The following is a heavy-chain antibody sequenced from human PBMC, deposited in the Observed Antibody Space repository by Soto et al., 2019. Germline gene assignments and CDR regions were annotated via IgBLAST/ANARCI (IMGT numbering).Heavy chain of an antibody. CDR1: GFTFDDYA. CDR2: ISWNSGSI. V-gene: IGHV3-9*01. J-gene: IGHJ6*03. Sequence: GGSLRLSCAASGFTFDDYAMHWVRQAPGKGLEWVSGISWNSGSIGYADSGKGRLTISRDNAKNSLYLQMNSLRAEDTALYYCAKDYMAAAGTRYMDVWGKGTTVTVSS. CDR3: AKDYMAAAGTRYMDV. D-gene: IGHD6-13*01.